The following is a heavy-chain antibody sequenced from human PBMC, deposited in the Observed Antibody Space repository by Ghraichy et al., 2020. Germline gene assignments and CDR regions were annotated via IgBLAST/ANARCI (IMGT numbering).Heavy chain of an antibody. V-gene: IGHV4-34*01. D-gene: IGHD2-15*01. CDR3: ARGGIGGVDY. CDR2: INHSGST. Sequence: SETLSLTCAFYGGSFSGYYWSWIRQPPGKGLEWIGEINHSGSTNYNPSLKSRVTISVDTSKNQFSLKLSSVTAADTAVYYCARGGIGGVDYWGQGTLVTVSS. CDR1: GGSFSGYY. J-gene: IGHJ4*02.